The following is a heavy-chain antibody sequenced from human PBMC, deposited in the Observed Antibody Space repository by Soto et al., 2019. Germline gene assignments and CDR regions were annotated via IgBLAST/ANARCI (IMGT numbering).Heavy chain of an antibody. CDR1: GGDLSNSG. Sequence: QVNLVQSGTEMKKPGSSVMVSCKVSGGDLSNSGISWVRQAPGQGLEWMGGIFPLLAMVDYSQKFQGRVKTSADESTNSASMHLDSLRSEDTPIYYCAKEDAAGFKTWGQGTLVIVSS. CDR3: AKEDAAGFKT. V-gene: IGHV1-69*04. CDR2: IFPLLAMV. D-gene: IGHD6-13*01. J-gene: IGHJ4*02.